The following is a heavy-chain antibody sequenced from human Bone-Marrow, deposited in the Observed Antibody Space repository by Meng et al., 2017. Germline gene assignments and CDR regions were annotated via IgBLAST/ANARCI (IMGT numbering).Heavy chain of an antibody. V-gene: IGHV3-23*01. D-gene: IGHD1-26*01. CDR1: GFTFSSYA. Sequence: GGSLRLSCAASGFTFSSYAMSWVRQAPGKGLEWVSAISGSGGSTYYADAVKGRFTISRDNSKTTLYLQMNSRRAEDTAVYYCAKVRGELPLFDWGQGTLVTAPQ. CDR3: AKVRGELPLFD. CDR2: ISGSGGST. J-gene: IGHJ4*02.